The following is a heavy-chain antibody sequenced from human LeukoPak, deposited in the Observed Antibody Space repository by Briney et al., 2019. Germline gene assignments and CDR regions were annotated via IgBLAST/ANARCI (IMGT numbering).Heavy chain of an antibody. Sequence: GGSLRLSCAASGFTFSSYWMHWVRQAPGKGLVWVSRINSDGSSTSYADSVKGRFTISRDNAKNTLYLQMNSLRAEGTAVYYCARGISSSWYGGSEYFQHWGQGTLVTVSS. CDR2: INSDGSST. V-gene: IGHV3-74*01. J-gene: IGHJ1*01. CDR3: ARGISSSWYGGSEYFQH. CDR1: GFTFSSYW. D-gene: IGHD6-13*01.